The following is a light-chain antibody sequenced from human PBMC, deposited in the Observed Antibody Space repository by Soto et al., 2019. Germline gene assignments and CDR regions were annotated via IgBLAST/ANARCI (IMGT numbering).Light chain of an antibody. CDR3: CSYATSNTWV. CDR2: EGS. Sequence: QSVLTQPASVSGSPGQSITISCTGTTSDVGTYNLVSWYQQHPGKAPKVMIYEGSKRPSGVSNRFSGSKSGNTASLTISGLQAEDEADYYCCSYATSNTWVFGGGTQLTVL. V-gene: IGLV2-23*01. J-gene: IGLJ3*02. CDR1: TSDVGTYNL.